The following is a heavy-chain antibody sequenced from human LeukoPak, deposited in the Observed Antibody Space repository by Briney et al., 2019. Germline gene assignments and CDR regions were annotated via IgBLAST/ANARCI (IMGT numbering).Heavy chain of an antibody. J-gene: IGHJ4*02. V-gene: IGHV1-2*04. CDR3: ARKAVVPAAAFDY. D-gene: IGHD2-2*01. CDR1: GYTFTGYY. CDR2: INPNSGGT. Sequence: ASVKVSCKASGYTFTGYYMYWVRQAPGQGLEWMGWINPNSGGTNYAQKFQGWVTMTRDTSISTAYMELSSLRSEDTAVYYCARKAVVPAAAFDYWGQGTLVTVSS.